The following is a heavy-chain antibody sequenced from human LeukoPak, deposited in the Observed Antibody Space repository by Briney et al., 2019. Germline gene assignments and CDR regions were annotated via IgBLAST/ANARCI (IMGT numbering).Heavy chain of an antibody. CDR2: ITPIFGTA. V-gene: IGHV1-69*13. CDR3: ARPVDYYGSGSYYPSWYFDL. Sequence: SVKVSCKASGGTFSSYAISWVRQAPGQGLEWMGGITPIFGTANYAQKFQGRVTITADESTSTAYMELSSLRSEDTAVYYCARPVDYYGSGSYYPSWYFDLRGRGTLVTVSS. J-gene: IGHJ2*01. CDR1: GGTFSSYA. D-gene: IGHD3-10*01.